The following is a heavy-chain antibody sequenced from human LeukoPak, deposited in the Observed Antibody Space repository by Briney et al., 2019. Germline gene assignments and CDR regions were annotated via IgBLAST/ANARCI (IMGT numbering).Heavy chain of an antibody. CDR1: GFTFSSYG. J-gene: IGHJ4*02. V-gene: IGHV3-33*01. CDR3: ARYSSGYYLDY. CDR2: IWGGGSNK. D-gene: IGHD3-22*01. Sequence: PGGSLRLSCAASGFTFSSYGMRWVRQAPGRGLEWVAVIWGGGSNKYYADSVKGRFTISRDNSKNTLYLRMNSMRGGDTAVYYCARYSSGYYLDYWGQGTLVTVSS.